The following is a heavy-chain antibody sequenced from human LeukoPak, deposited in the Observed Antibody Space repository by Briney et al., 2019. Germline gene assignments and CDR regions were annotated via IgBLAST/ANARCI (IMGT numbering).Heavy chain of an antibody. CDR2: INPNSGGT. D-gene: IGHD2-2*01. J-gene: IGHJ4*02. Sequence: ASVKVSCKASGYTFTGYYMHWVRQAPGQGLEWVGWINPNSGGTNYAQKFQGRVTMTRDTSISTAYMELSRLRSDDTAAYYCAAHCSSTSCRHDYWGQRTLVTVSS. CDR3: AAHCSSTSCRHDY. V-gene: IGHV1-2*02. CDR1: GYTFTGYY.